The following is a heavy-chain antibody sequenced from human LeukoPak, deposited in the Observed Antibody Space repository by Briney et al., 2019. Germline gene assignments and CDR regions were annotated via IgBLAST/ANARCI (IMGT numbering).Heavy chain of an antibody. V-gene: IGHV3-53*01. CDR3: ASLMYYYDSSGSPKFDY. CDR2: IYSGGST. J-gene: IGHJ4*02. Sequence: GGSLRLSCAASGFTVSSNYMSWVRQAPGKGLEWVSVIYSGGSTYYADSVKGRFTISRDNSKITLYLQMNSLRAEDTAVYYCASLMYYYDSSGSPKFDYWGQGTLVTVSS. CDR1: GFTVSSNY. D-gene: IGHD3-22*01.